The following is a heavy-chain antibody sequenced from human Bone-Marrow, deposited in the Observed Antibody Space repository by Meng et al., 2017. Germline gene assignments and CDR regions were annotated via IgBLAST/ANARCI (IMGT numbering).Heavy chain of an antibody. CDR2: IYYSGST. V-gene: IGHV4-59*01. D-gene: IGHD3-10*01. J-gene: IGHJ6*02. CDR1: GGSISNSY. Sequence: SETLSLTCTVSGGSISNSYWSWIRQPPGKGLEWIGYIYYSGSTNYNPSLKSRVTISVDTPKNKFSLKLSSVTAADTAVYYCARDFGFGGGYYGMDVWGQGTTVTVSS. CDR3: ARDFGFGGGYYGMDV.